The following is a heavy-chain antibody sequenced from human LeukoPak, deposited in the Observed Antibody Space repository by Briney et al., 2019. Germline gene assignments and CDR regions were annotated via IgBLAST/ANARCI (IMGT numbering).Heavy chain of an antibody. D-gene: IGHD2-2*01. Sequence: GGSLRLSCAASGFTFSSYWMTWVRQAPGKGLEWVATIKQDGSQKLYVDSVKGRFTISRDNAENSLYLQMNNLRAEDTAVYYCARDGCSSTSCYYYYGMDVWGQGTTVTVSS. CDR2: IKQDGSQK. CDR1: GFTFSSYW. CDR3: ARDGCSSTSCYYYYGMDV. V-gene: IGHV3-7*01. J-gene: IGHJ6*02.